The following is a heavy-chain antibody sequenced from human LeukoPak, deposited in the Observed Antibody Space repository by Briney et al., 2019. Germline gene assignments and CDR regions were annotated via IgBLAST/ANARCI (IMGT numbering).Heavy chain of an antibody. CDR2: ISGSGGNT. CDR3: ARDYAWGRAIQFRRPHAARIDY. V-gene: IGHV3-21*04. Sequence: GGSLRLSCAASGFTFGSYLMSWVRQAPGKGLEWVSTISGSGGNTDYADSVKGRFTISRDNAKNSLYLQMNSLRAEDTAVYYCARDYAWGRAIQFRRPHAARIDYWGQGTLVTVSS. J-gene: IGHJ4*02. CDR1: GFTFGSYL. D-gene: IGHD2-2*02.